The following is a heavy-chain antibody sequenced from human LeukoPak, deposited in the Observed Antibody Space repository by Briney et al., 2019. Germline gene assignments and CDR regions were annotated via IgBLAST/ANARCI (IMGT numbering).Heavy chain of an antibody. CDR2: ISGSGGST. CDR1: GFTFSSYG. J-gene: IGHJ4*02. V-gene: IGHV3-23*01. D-gene: IGHD2/OR15-2a*01. CDR3: AKVGTVYFPLDF. Sequence: QSGGSLRLSCAASGFTFSSYGMSWVRQAPGKGLEWVSAISGSGGSTYYADSVKGRFTISRDNSKNTLYLQMNSLRAGDTAVYYCAKVGTVYFPLDFWGQGTLVTVSS.